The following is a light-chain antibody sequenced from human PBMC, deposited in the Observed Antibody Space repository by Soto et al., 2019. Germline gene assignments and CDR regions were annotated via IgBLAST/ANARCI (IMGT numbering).Light chain of an antibody. CDR3: TSYTITIPYV. J-gene: IGLJ1*01. CDR1: SSDIGRYNF. CDR2: EAT. Sequence: QSVLTQPASMSGSPGQSITISCTGTSSDIGRYNFVSWYQHHPGKAPKLIIYEATKRPSGVSYRFSGSKSGNTASLTIFGLQAEDEADYYCTSYTITIPYVCGTGTKVTVL. V-gene: IGLV2-14*01.